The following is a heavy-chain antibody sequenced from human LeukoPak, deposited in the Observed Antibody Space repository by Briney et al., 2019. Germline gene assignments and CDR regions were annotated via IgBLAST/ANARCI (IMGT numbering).Heavy chain of an antibody. J-gene: IGHJ5*02. V-gene: IGHV3-23*01. D-gene: IGHD1-14*01. CDR3: AKDFGRNLGGPGS. Sequence: GGSLRLSCVASGFTFSTYGMHWVRQAPGGGLEWVSGISGHGGPYYADSVRGRFAISRDNSKSTLYLQMNSLRAEDTAVYYCAKDFGRNLGGPGSWGRGTLVIVSS. CDR2: ISGHGGP. CDR1: GFTFSTYG.